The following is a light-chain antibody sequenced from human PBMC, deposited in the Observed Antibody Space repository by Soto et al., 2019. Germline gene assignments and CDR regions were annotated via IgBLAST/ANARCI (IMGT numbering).Light chain of an antibody. V-gene: IGKV3-20*01. CDR1: QTISSGF. J-gene: IGKJ5*01. CDR3: QQYSSSPRT. Sequence: EMVLTRSPGILYLSPGDRATLSCRASQTISSGFLAWYQQKVGQAPRLLIYDASNRATGVPDRFSGSGSGTDFSLTISRLEPEDFAVYHCQQYSSSPRTFGQGTRLEIK. CDR2: DAS.